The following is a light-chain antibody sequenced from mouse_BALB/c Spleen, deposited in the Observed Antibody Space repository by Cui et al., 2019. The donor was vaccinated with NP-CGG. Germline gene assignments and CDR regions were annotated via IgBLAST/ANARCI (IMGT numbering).Light chain of an antibody. CDR3: ALWYSNHWV. CDR2: GTN. J-gene: IGLJ1*01. V-gene: IGLV1*01. CDR1: TGPVTTNNY. Sequence: QAVVTQESALPTSPGETVTLTCRSSTGPVTTNNYANWVQEKPDHLFTGLIGGTNNRAPGVPARFSGSLIGDKAALTITGAQTEDEAIYFCALWYSNHWVFGGGTKLTVL.